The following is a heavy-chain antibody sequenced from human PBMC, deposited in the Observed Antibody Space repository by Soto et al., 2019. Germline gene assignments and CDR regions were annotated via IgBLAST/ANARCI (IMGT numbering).Heavy chain of an antibody. CDR3: TRGTAVAIYYFDY. V-gene: IGHV3-15*01. CDR2: IKSRTDGGTT. D-gene: IGHD5-18*01. J-gene: IGHJ4*02. Sequence: ELQLVESGGGLVKPGGSLRLSCAASGFTCSNAWMSWVRQAPGKGLVWVGGIKSRTDGGTTDYAAPVKGRFTISRDDSKNPLFLQMNSLKTEDTSVYYCTRGTAVAIYYFDYWGQGTLVTVSS. CDR1: GFTCSNAW.